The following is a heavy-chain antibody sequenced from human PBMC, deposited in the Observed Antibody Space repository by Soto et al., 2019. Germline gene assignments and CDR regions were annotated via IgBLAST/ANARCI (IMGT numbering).Heavy chain of an antibody. J-gene: IGHJ6*02. V-gene: IGHV1-69*12. CDR2: IIPMFGTA. CDR3: AREIDGYYGMDV. CDR1: GGTFSTDS. Sequence: QVQLVQSGAEVKKPGSSVKVSYKASGGTFSTDSISWVRQAPGQGLEWMGGIIPMFGTANNAQKFQGRVTITADESTSIAYMELSSLRSEDTAVYFCAREIDGYYGMDVWGQGTTVTVAS.